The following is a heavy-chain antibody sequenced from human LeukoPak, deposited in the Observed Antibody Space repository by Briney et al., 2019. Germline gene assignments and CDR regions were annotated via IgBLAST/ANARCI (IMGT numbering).Heavy chain of an antibody. CDR2: ISSSGSTI. CDR3: ARAYDSSGYYFRETGH. CDR1: GFTFSSYA. D-gene: IGHD3-22*01. Sequence: GGSLRLSCAASGFTFSSYAMSWIRQAPGKGLEWVSYISSSGSTIYYADSVKGRFTISRDNAKNSLYLQMNSLRAEDTAVYYCARAYDSSGYYFRETGHWGQGTLVTVSS. J-gene: IGHJ4*02. V-gene: IGHV3-11*04.